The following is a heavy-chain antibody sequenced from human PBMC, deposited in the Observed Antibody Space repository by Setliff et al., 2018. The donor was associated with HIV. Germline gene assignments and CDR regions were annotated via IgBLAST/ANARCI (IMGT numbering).Heavy chain of an antibody. CDR1: GGSMNSDSYS. V-gene: IGHV4-61*09. CDR3: ARAKTIGVSAVFFDP. CDR2: IYVGGSV. J-gene: IGHJ5*02. D-gene: IGHD3-3*01. Sequence: PSETLSLTCTVSGGSMNSDSYSWTWLRQPAGKGPELIGHIYVGGSVIYNPSLASRVTISMVPSKNQFSLDLSSVNAADTAKYYCARAKTIGVSAVFFDPWGQGRPVTVSA.